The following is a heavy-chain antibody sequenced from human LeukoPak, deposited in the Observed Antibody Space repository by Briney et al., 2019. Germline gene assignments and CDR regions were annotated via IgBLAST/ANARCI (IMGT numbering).Heavy chain of an antibody. CDR2: VSPPGGGT. Sequence: GGSLRLSCAASGFTLSSYGMNWVRQAPGKGLEWLSGVSPPGGGTYYADSVKGRFTISRDDSENTLSLQMNSLRVEDTAIYYCARDLAWGAFDYWGQGTLVTVSS. D-gene: IGHD7-27*01. J-gene: IGHJ4*02. V-gene: IGHV3-23*01. CDR3: ARDLAWGAFDY. CDR1: GFTLSSYG.